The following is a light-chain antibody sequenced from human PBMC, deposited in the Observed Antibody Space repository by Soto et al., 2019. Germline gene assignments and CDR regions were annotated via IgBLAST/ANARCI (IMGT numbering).Light chain of an antibody. V-gene: IGKV1-39*01. CDR1: QTISSH. Sequence: DIQMTQSPSSLSVSVGDRVTITCRASQTISSHLNWYQQKPGKPPKLLIYAASRLQGGVPARFRGSGSGPDFTLSISSLQPEDSATYYCQQSHSTPAFGHGTQLEIK. J-gene: IGKJ2*01. CDR3: QQSHSTPA. CDR2: AAS.